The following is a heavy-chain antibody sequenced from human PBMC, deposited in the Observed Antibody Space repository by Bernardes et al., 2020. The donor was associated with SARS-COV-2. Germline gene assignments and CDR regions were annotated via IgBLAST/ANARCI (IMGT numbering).Heavy chain of an antibody. CDR1: GGSISSYY. Sequence: SETLSLTCTVSGGSISSYYWSWIRQPAGKGLEWIGRIYTSGSTNYNPSLKSRVTMSVDTSKNQFSLKLSSVTAADTAVYYCASDRVGSSGWYPGTLYYFDYWGQGTLVTVSS. D-gene: IGHD6-19*01. CDR3: ASDRVGSSGWYPGTLYYFDY. CDR2: IYTSGST. V-gene: IGHV4-4*07. J-gene: IGHJ4*02.